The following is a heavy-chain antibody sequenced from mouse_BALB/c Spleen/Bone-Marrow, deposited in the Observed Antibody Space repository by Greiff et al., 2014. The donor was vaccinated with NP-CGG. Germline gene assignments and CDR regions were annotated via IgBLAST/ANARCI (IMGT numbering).Heavy chain of an antibody. CDR1: GYVFSTYW. CDR2: IYPGDGDT. J-gene: IGHJ2*01. CDR3: ARGGISVDC. Sequence: QVQLQQSGAELVRPGSSVKISCKSSGYVFSTYWINCVKQRPGQGLEWIGQIYPGDGDTDFNGKFKDKATLTADESSNTAYMQLSSLTSEDSAVYFCARGGISVDCWGQGTTLTVSS. V-gene: IGHV1-80*01.